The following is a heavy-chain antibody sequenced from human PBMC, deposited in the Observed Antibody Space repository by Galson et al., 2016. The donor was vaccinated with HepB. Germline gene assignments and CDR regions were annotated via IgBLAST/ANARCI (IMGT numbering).Heavy chain of an antibody. Sequence: KVSCKASGYTFTSNDINWVRQATGQGPEWVGWMNPNSGSTGYAQKFQGRVSLTRDTSTSTAYMELSSLGTEDTAVYYCARNIKEATGDYFDTWGQGTQVTVSS. D-gene: IGHD1/OR15-1a*01. J-gene: IGHJ4*02. CDR3: ARNIKEATGDYFDT. CDR2: MNPNSGST. V-gene: IGHV1-8*01. CDR1: GYTFTSND.